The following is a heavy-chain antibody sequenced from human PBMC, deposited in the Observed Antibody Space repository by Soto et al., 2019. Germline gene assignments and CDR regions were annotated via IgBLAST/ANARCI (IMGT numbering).Heavy chain of an antibody. V-gene: IGHV3-21*01. D-gene: IGHD2-2*01. CDR3: TSSSSWYEA. CDR2: IDSGSSYI. CDR1: GFTFRTYT. J-gene: IGHJ5*02. Sequence: EVQLVESGGGLVKPGGSLRLSCPASGFTFRTYTMYWVRQATGWGLEWVSSIDSGSSYIYYADSVKGRFTISRDNAKNSLYLQMNSLRDEDTAVYYCTSSSSWYEAWGQGTLVTVSS.